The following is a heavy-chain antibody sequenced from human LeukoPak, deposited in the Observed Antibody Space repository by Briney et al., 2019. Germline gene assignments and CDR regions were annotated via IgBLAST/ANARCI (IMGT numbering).Heavy chain of an antibody. D-gene: IGHD2-15*01. V-gene: IGHV1-18*01. CDR1: GYSFTSYG. Sequence: GASVKVSCTASGYSFTSYGISWVRQAPGQGLEWMGWISTYDANTNYAQKFQGRVTMTTDTSTSTAYMELRSLRSDDTAVYYCVRHYCSGGSCYGVFDYWGQGTLVTVSS. CDR2: ISTYDANT. J-gene: IGHJ4*02. CDR3: VRHYCSGGSCYGVFDY.